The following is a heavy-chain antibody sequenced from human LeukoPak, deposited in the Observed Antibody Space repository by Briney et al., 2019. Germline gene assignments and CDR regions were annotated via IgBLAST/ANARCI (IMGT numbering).Heavy chain of an antibody. J-gene: IGHJ3*01. CDR1: GFTFTSYW. V-gene: IGHV3-7*04. CDR2: IKQDGSET. D-gene: IGHD6-13*01. Sequence: GGSLRLSCAASGFTFTSYWMTWVRQAPGKGLEWVANIKQDGSETYYVDSVKGRFTLSRDNAKNSLFLQMNSLRAKDTAVYYCVRGGSWYAAFDFWGQGTVVPVSS. CDR3: VRGGSWYAAFDF.